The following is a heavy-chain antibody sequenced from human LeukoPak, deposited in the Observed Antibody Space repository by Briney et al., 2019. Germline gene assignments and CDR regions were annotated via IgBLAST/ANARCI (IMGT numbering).Heavy chain of an antibody. V-gene: IGHV4-39*01. Sequence: SETLSLTCAVSGGSISSGSYYWGWLRQPPGKGLEWVGSVYYTGRTYYNPSHKSRATITVNTTKTQYSLNKSPVPAESPAFYSCARHRKAPYIAAAGTSYYYGMDVWGQGTRVTVSS. CDR2: VYYTGRT. CDR3: ARHRKAPYIAAAGTSYYYGMDV. D-gene: IGHD6-13*01. CDR1: GGSISSGSYY. J-gene: IGHJ6*02.